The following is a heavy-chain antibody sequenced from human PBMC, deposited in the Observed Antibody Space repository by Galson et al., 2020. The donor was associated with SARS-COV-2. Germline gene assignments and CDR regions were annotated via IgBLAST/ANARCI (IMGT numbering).Heavy chain of an antibody. D-gene: IGHD2-2*01. J-gene: IGHJ5*02. V-gene: IGHV4-39*01. CDR3: ARYGLGSSTTRWVGRWFDP. CDR2: IYYSGST. Sequence: SQTLSLTCTVSGGSISSSSYYWGWIRQPPGKGLEWIGSIYYSGSTYYNPSLKSRVTISVDTSKNQFSLKLSSVTAADTAVYYCARYGLGSSTTRWVGRWFDPWGQGTLVTVSS. CDR1: GGSISSSSYY.